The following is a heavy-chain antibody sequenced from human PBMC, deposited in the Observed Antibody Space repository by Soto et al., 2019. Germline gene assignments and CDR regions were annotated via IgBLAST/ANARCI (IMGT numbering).Heavy chain of an antibody. V-gene: IGHV3-33*01. CDR1: GFTFSSYG. D-gene: IGHD3-22*01. CDR2: IWYDGSNK. Sequence: PGGSLRLSCAASGFTFSSYGMHWVRQAPGKGLEWVAVIWYDGSNKYYADSVKGRFTISRDNSKNTLYLQMNSLRAEDTAVYYCARFRGYYDSSGYLFDYYYGMDVWGQGTTVTVSS. CDR3: ARFRGYYDSSGYLFDYYYGMDV. J-gene: IGHJ6*02.